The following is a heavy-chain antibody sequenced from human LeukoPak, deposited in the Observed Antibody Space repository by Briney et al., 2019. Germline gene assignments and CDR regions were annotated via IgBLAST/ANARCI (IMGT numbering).Heavy chain of an antibody. D-gene: IGHD1-26*01. Sequence: ASVKVSCKASAYTFTSYGISWVRQAPGQGLEWMGWISAYNGNTNYAQKLQGRVTMTTDTSTSTAYMELRSLRSDDTAVYYCARDARRKVGATIADAFDIWGQGTMVTVSS. CDR1: AYTFTSYG. J-gene: IGHJ3*02. V-gene: IGHV1-18*01. CDR2: ISAYNGNT. CDR3: ARDARRKVGATIADAFDI.